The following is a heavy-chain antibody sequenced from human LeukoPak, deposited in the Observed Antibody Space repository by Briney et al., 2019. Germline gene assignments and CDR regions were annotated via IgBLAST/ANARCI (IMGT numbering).Heavy chain of an antibody. CDR3: ASHPRHDYGDYGLDY. Sequence: GGSLRLSCAASGFIFSSYWMSWVRQAPGKGLEWVANIKQDGSEKYYVDSVKGRFTISRDNAKNSLYLQMNSLRAEGTAVYYCASHPRHDYGDYGLDYWGQGTLVTVSS. CDR2: IKQDGSEK. J-gene: IGHJ4*02. CDR1: GFIFSSYW. D-gene: IGHD4-17*01. V-gene: IGHV3-7*03.